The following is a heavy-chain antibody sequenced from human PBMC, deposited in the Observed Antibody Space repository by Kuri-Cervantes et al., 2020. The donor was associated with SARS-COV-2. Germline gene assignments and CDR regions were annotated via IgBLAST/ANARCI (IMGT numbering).Heavy chain of an antibody. CDR2: ISSSGSTI. CDR1: GFTFSSYE. Sequence: GGSLRLSCAASGFTFSSYEMNWVRQAPGKGLEWVSYISSSGSTIYYADSVKGRFTISRDNAKNSLCLQMNSLRAEDTAVYYCARAPTVTLDYWGQGTLVTVSS. CDR3: ARAPTVTLDY. J-gene: IGHJ4*02. D-gene: IGHD4-17*01. V-gene: IGHV3-48*03.